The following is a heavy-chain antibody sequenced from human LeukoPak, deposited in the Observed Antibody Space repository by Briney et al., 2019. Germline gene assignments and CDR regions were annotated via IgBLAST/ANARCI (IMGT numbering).Heavy chain of an antibody. CDR3: ARGSGFETGDY. CDR1: GYSISSGYF. J-gene: IGHJ4*02. CDR2: IYQRATV. D-gene: IGHD5-12*01. V-gene: IGHV4-38-2*02. Sequence: SETLSLTCNVSGYSISSGYFWGWVRQAPGKGLEWIGSIYQRATVHYNPSLKSRVTISLDTSKNHFSLNLRSMQASDTAIYYCARGSGFETGDYWGQGTLVTVSS.